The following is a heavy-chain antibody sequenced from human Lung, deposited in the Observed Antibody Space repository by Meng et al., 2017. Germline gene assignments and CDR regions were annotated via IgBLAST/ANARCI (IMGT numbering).Heavy chain of an antibody. V-gene: IGHV4/OR15-8*02. CDR1: GGSISSIDW. D-gene: IGHD6-19*01. Sequence: QVALQESGPGLVKASGTLSLTCVVSGGSISSIDWWSWVRQPPGKGLEWIGEIYHGGDTNYNPSLKSRVTIAIDRSKNQFSLKLSSVTAADTAVYYCASWIYSCGWQWGQGTLVTVSS. CDR2: IYHGGDT. J-gene: IGHJ4*02. CDR3: ASWIYSCGWQ.